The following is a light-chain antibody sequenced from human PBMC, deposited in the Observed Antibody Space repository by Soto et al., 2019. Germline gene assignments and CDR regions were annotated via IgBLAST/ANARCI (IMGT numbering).Light chain of an antibody. CDR3: SSLAGSNVV. Sequence: QSALTQPPSASGSPGQSVTISCTGTSSDVGGYNYVSWYQQHPGKAPKLMISEVSKRPSGVPDRFSGSKSGNTASLTVSGLQAEDEADYYCSSLAGSNVVFGGGTKLTVL. CDR1: SSDVGGYNY. CDR2: EVS. V-gene: IGLV2-8*01. J-gene: IGLJ2*01.